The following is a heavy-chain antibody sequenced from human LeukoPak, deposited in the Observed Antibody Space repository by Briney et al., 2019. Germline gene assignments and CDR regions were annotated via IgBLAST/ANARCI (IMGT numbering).Heavy chain of an antibody. D-gene: IGHD2-2*01. CDR1: GFTFSSYG. V-gene: IGHV3-30*02. CDR2: IRYDGSNK. J-gene: IGHJ5*02. CDR3: ARDRIEYCSSTSCYELDP. Sequence: TGGSLRLSCAASGFTFSSYGMHWVRQAPGKGLEWVAFIRYDGSNKYYADSVKGRFTISRDNSKNTLYLQMNSLRAEDTAVYYCARDRIEYCSSTSCYELDPWGQGTLVTVSS.